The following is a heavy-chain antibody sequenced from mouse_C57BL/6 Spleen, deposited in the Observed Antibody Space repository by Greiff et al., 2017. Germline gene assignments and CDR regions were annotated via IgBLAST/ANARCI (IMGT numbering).Heavy chain of an antibody. CDR1: GYTFTSYW. D-gene: IGHD1-1*01. J-gene: IGHJ1*03. CDR2: INPSNGGT. V-gene: IGHV1-53*01. CDR3: ARDYYGSSYWYFDV. Sequence: QVQLQQPGTELVKPGASVKLSCKASGYTFTSYWMHWVKQRPGQGLEWIGNINPSNGGTNYNEKFKTKATLTVDTSSSTAYMQLSSLTTEDSAVYYGARDYYGSSYWYFDVWGTGTTVTVSS.